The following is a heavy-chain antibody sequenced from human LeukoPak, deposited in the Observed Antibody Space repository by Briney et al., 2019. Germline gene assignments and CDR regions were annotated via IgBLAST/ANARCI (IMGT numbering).Heavy chain of an antibody. CDR3: AREKYYYDSSGYFNWFDP. CDR1: GVALRKHA. CDR2: IDISGEDT. Sequence: PGGSLRLSCAVSGVALRKHAMSWVRQAPGKGLEWVSSIDISGEDTHYADSVKGRFIISKDNSKNTLYLQMNSLRAEDTAVYYCAREKYYYDSSGYFNWFDPWGQGTLVTVSS. D-gene: IGHD3-22*01. V-gene: IGHV3-23*01. J-gene: IGHJ5*02.